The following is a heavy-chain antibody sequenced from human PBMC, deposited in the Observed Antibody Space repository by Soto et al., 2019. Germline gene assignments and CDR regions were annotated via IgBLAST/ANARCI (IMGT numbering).Heavy chain of an antibody. D-gene: IGHD3-9*01. J-gene: IGHJ4*02. Sequence: SETLSLTCTVSGGSISSSSYYWGWIRQPPGKGLEWIGNIYYRGSTYYNPSLQSRVTISLDTSKSQFSLKLNSVTAADSAVYFCARLEGLATISYYFDFWGPGALVTVSS. CDR2: IYYRGST. CDR3: ARLEGLATISYYFDF. CDR1: GGSISSSSYY. V-gene: IGHV4-39*01.